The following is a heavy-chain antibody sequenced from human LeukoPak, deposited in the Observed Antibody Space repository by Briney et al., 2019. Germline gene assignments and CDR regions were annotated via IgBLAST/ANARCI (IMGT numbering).Heavy chain of an antibody. J-gene: IGHJ5*02. V-gene: IGHV4-39*07. CDR3: ARGRWQWLA. CDR1: GGSISSSSYY. CDR2: INHSGST. D-gene: IGHD6-19*01. Sequence: SETLSLTCTVSGGSISSSSYYWGWIRQPPGKGLEWIGEINHSGSTNYNPSLKSRVTISVDTSKNQFSLKLSSVTAADTAVYYCARGRWQWLAWGQGTLVTVSS.